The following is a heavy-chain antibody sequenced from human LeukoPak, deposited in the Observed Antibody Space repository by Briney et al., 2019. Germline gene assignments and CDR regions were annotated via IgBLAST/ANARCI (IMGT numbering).Heavy chain of an antibody. J-gene: IGHJ4*02. CDR2: IKQDGSEK. CDR1: GFTFSSYW. V-gene: IGHV3-7*01. D-gene: IGHD3-10*01. Sequence: PGGSLRLSCAASGFTFSSYWMSWVRQAPGKGLEWVANIKQDGSEKYYVDSVKGRFTISRDNAKNSLYLQMNSLRAEDTAVYYCARDKNGCLYGSGKPLDYWGQGTLVTVSS. CDR3: ARDKNGCLYGSGKPLDY.